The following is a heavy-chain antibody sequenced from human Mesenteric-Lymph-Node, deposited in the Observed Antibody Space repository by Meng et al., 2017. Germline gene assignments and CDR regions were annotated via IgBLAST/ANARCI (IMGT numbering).Heavy chain of an antibody. D-gene: IGHD3-3*01. J-gene: IGHJ6*02. V-gene: IGHV7-4-1*02. CDR3: ARDHPKEKYYDFWSGYYEWIYGMDV. Sequence: ASVKVSCKASGYTFTSYAMNWVRQAPGQGREGMGWINTNTGNPTYAQGFTGRFVFSLDTSVSTAYLQISSLKAEDTAVYYCARDHPKEKYYDFWSGYYEWIYGMDVWGQGTTVTVSS. CDR1: GYTFTSYA. CDR2: INTNTGNP.